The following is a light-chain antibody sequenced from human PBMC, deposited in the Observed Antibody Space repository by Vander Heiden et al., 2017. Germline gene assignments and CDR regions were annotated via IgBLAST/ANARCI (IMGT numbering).Light chain of an antibody. Sequence: QSALTQSASVSASPGQSITSSFAPSSRDTGASNFISWYRQYPDKAPSLLLYDVNRRPSGVSDRFSGSKSDTTASLTISGLQPNEEARYFCGSYITNSTFVFGGGTALTVL. CDR3: GSYITNSTFV. V-gene: IGLV2-14*03. CDR1: SRDTGASNF. CDR2: DVN. J-gene: IGLJ2*01.